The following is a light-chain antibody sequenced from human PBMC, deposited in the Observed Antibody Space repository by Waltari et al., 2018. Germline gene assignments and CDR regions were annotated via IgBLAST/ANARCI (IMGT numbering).Light chain of an antibody. CDR3: QQYYSTPQT. Sequence: DIVMTQSPDSLAVSLGERATINCKSSQSILYSSNNKNYLAWYQQKQGQPPELLIYWASTRESGVPDRFSGSGSGTDFTLTISSLQAEDVAVYYCQQYYSTPQTFGQGTRVEIK. CDR1: QSILYSSNNKNY. V-gene: IGKV4-1*01. J-gene: IGKJ1*01. CDR2: WAS.